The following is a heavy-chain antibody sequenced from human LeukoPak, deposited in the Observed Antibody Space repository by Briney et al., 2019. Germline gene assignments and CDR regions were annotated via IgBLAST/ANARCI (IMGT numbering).Heavy chain of an antibody. D-gene: IGHD2-15*01. J-gene: IGHJ3*02. CDR2: INGDGTST. Sequence: GGSLRLSCAASGFTFSNHCLHWVRQAPGKGLVWVSRINGDGTSTIYADSVKGRFTISRDNAKSTVYLQMNSLRAEDTAVYYCARTGSGGDLDIWGQGTMVTVSS. CDR1: GFTFSNHC. V-gene: IGHV3-74*01. CDR3: ARTGSGGDLDI.